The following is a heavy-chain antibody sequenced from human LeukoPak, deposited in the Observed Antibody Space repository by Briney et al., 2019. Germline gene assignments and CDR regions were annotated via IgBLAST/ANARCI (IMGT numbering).Heavy chain of an antibody. CDR1: EFTFSSYS. J-gene: IGHJ4*02. CDR3: ARDGSGWGGGFDY. CDR2: ISSSGSTI. D-gene: IGHD6-19*01. V-gene: IGHV3-48*01. Sequence: GGSLRLSCAASEFTFSSYSMNWVRQAPGRGLEWVSYISSSGSTIYYADSVKGRFTISRDNSKNTLYLQMNSLRAEDTAVYYCARDGSGWGGGFDYWGQGTLVTVSS.